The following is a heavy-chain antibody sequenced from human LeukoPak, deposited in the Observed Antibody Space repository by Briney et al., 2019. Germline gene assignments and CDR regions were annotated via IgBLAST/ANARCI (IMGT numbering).Heavy chain of an antibody. D-gene: IGHD6-19*01. CDR1: GFTFSSYA. CDR2: ISYDGSNK. Sequence: GGSLRLSCAASGFTFSSYAMHWVRQAPGKGLEGVAVISYDGSNKYYADSVKGRFTISRDNSKNTLYLQMNSLKAEDTAVYYCARCFYSSGWYTVGAYYYYGMDVWGQGTTVTVSS. CDR3: ARCFYSSGWYTVGAYYYYGMDV. J-gene: IGHJ6*02. V-gene: IGHV3-30-3*01.